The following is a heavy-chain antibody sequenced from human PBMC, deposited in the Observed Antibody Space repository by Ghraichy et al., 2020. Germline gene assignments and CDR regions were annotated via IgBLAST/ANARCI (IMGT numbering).Heavy chain of an antibody. J-gene: IGHJ5*02. Sequence: ASVKVSCKASGYTFTSYDINWVRQATGQGLGWMGWMNPNSGNTGYAQKFQGRVTMTRNTSISTAYMELSSLRSEDTAVYYCARGHDYYGSGTTNWFDPWGQGTLVTVSS. CDR3: ARGHDYYGSGTTNWFDP. CDR2: MNPNSGNT. CDR1: GYTFTSYD. D-gene: IGHD3-10*01. V-gene: IGHV1-8*01.